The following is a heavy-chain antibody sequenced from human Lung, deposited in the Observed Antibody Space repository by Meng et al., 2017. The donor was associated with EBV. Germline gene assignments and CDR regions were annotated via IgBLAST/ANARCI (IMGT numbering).Heavy chain of an antibody. J-gene: IGHJ4*02. CDR2: ISAYNGNT. V-gene: IGHV1-18*01. CDR1: GYTFTNYG. Sequence: QVQLVQCGGEVKKPGASGKVSCKASGYTFTNYGITWVRQAPGQGLEWMGWISAYNGNTNYAQTLQGRLTMTTDTSTSTAYMELSSLRSEDTAVYYCARGPSTINVEKGDWIDSWGQGTLVTVSS. D-gene: IGHD5-12*01. CDR3: ARGPSTINVEKGDWIDS.